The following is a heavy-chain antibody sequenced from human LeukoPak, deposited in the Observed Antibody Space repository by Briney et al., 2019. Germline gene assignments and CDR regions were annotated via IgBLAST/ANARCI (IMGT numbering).Heavy chain of an antibody. Sequence: ASVKVSCKASGYKFTDGYMHWVRQAPGQGLEFMGWINPDSGFTNYAQKFKGRDTMTRDTSISTAYLEVRSLTSDDTAVYYCAPTAEAYTSWWKVWGQGTLVTVSS. CDR3: APTAEAYTSWWKV. CDR1: GYKFTDGY. CDR2: INPDSGFT. V-gene: IGHV1-2*02. J-gene: IGHJ4*02. D-gene: IGHD3-16*01.